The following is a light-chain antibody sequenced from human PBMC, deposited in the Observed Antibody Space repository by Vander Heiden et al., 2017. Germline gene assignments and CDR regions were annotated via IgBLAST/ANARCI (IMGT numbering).Light chain of an antibody. CDR3: CSYAGSSIVV. J-gene: IGLJ2*01. V-gene: IGLV2-23*01. CDR2: EGT. CDR1: SSDVGSFNL. Sequence: QSAPTQPATVSGPPGQSTTISCTGTSSDVGSFNLVSWYQQYPGKAPKLMIYEGTKRPSGVSNRFSGSKSGNTASLTISGLQAEDEADYYCCSYAGSSIVVFGGGTKLTVL.